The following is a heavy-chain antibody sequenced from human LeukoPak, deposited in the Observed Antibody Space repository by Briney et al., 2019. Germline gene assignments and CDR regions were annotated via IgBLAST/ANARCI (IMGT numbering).Heavy chain of an antibody. D-gene: IGHD6-19*01. J-gene: IGHJ4*02. Sequence: ASVKVSCKASGYTFTSYAMHWVRQAPGQRLEWMGWINAGNGNTKYSQKLQGRVTITRDTSASTAYVELSSLRSEDTAVYYCARLGSSGWYYFDYWGQGTLVTVSS. CDR2: INAGNGNT. CDR3: ARLGSSGWYYFDY. V-gene: IGHV1-3*01. CDR1: GYTFTSYA.